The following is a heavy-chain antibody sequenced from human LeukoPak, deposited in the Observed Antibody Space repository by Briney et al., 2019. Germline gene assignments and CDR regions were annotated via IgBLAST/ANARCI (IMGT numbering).Heavy chain of an antibody. Sequence: GGSLRLSGAASGFTFSDYYMSWIRQAPGKGLEWVSYISSSGSTIYYADSVKGRFTISRDNAKNSLYLQMNSLRAEDTAVYYCARVSGYCSSTSCYFDYWGQGTLVTVSS. D-gene: IGHD2-2*01. CDR2: ISSSGSTI. J-gene: IGHJ4*02. CDR3: ARVSGYCSSTSCYFDY. V-gene: IGHV3-11*01. CDR1: GFTFSDYY.